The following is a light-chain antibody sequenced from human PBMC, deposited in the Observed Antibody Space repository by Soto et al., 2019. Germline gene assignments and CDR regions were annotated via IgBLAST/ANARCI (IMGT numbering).Light chain of an antibody. V-gene: IGLV3-27*01. CDR3: YSATGNNGRI. J-gene: IGLJ2*01. CDR2: KDS. Sequence: SYELTQPSSVSVSPGQTARITCSGDILAKKFARWFQQKPGQAPMLILYKDSERPSGIPERFSGSNSGTTVTLTISGAQVEDEADYYCYSATGNNGRIFGGGTKLTVL. CDR1: ILAKKF.